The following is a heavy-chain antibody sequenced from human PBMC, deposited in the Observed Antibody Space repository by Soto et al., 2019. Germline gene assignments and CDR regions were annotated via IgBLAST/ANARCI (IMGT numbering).Heavy chain of an antibody. J-gene: IGHJ5*02. Sequence: QAQLVESGGGVVQPGRSLRLSCAASGLPFSASGMHWVRQAPGKGLEWVAMIWSDGSKEYYADSVKGRFTITRDNSKNMIFLQMDSLRAEDTAVYYCARDKGTTCLDTWVQGNMVTVSS. CDR3: ARDKGTTCLDT. CDR1: GLPFSASG. D-gene: IGHD1-26*01. CDR2: IWSDGSKE. V-gene: IGHV3-33*01.